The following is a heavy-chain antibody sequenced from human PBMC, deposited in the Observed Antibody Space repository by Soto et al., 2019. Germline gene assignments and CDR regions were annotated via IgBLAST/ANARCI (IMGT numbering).Heavy chain of an antibody. CDR2: IYYSGST. J-gene: IGHJ3*02. D-gene: IGHD3-9*01. CDR1: NGSISSYY. CDR3: ARVHEHICDILIWRDGFDI. Sequence: QVQLQESGPGLVKPSETLSLTCTVSNGSISSYYWSWIRQPPGKGLEWIGSIYYSGSTNYSPSLERRVTLSVDTSMNQFSLRLTSVTAADTAVYYCARVHEHICDILIWRDGFDIWGQGTMVTVSS. V-gene: IGHV4-59*01.